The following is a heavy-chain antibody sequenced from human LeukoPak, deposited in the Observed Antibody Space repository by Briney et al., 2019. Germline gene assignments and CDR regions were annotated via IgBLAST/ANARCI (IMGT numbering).Heavy chain of an antibody. CDR3: ARLITMVRGESYYFDY. D-gene: IGHD3-10*01. V-gene: IGHV5-51*01. Sequence: GESLKISCKGSGYSFTSYWIGWVRQMPEKGLEWMGIIYPGDSDTRYSPSFQGQVTISADKSISTAHLQWSSLKASDTAMYYCARLITMVRGESYYFDYWGQGTLVTVSS. CDR2: IYPGDSDT. CDR1: GYSFTSYW. J-gene: IGHJ4*02.